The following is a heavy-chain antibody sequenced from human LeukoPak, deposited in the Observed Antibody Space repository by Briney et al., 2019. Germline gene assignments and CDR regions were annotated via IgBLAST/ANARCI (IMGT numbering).Heavy chain of an antibody. V-gene: IGHV3-23*01. CDR3: AKDYLTAMVKWNDAFDI. Sequence: GGSLRLSCAASGFTFSSYAMSWVRQAPGKGLEWVSTISGSDGSTYYADSLKGRFTIYRDNSKNTLYLQMNSLRAEDTAVYYCAKDYLTAMVKWNDAFDIWGQGTMVTVSS. J-gene: IGHJ3*02. D-gene: IGHD5-18*01. CDR1: GFTFSSYA. CDR2: ISGSDGST.